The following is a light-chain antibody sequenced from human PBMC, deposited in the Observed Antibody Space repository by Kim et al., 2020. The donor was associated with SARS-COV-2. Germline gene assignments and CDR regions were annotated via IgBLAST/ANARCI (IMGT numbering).Light chain of an antibody. J-gene: IGLJ3*02. CDR1: NSNIGLNF. V-gene: IGLV1-44*01. CDR3: QTWDDTLHGPV. Sequence: GQRITISWSGNNSNIGLNFVYWYQRLPGMAPKLLIYGDSQRPSGVPDRFSGSKSDTSASLAISSLQSADEGDYYCQTWDDTLHGPVFGGGTKVTVL. CDR2: GDS.